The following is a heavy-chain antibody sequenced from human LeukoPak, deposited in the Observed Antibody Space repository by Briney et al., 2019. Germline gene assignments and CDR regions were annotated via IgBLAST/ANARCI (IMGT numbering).Heavy chain of an antibody. V-gene: IGHV3-11*01. CDR3: ARGHYGMDV. CDR2: LSTDSRDI. Sequence: GGSLRLSCAASGFQFKNYFMSWIRQTPGKGLEWVSFLSTDSRDIYYGDSVKGRFTISRDNGRNSLYLQMNSLRAEDTAVYYCARGHYGMDVWGQGTTVIVSS. J-gene: IGHJ6*02. CDR1: GFQFKNYF.